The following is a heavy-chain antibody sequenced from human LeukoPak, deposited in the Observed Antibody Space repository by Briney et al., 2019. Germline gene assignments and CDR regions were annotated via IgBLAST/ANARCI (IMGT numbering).Heavy chain of an antibody. CDR2: IKQDGSEK. V-gene: IGHV3-7*01. CDR3: ARDSYYYDSSGPWAGPPGDY. CDR1: GFTFSSYW. Sequence: GGSLRLSCAASGFTFSSYWMSWVRQAPGKGLEWVANIKQDGSEKYCVDSVKGRFTISRDNAKNSLYLQMNSLRAEDTAVYYCARDSYYYDSSGPWAGPPGDYWGQGTLVTVSS. D-gene: IGHD3-22*01. J-gene: IGHJ4*02.